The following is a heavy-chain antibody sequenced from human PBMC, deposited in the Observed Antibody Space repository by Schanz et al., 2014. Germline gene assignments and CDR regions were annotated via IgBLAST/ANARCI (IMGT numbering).Heavy chain of an antibody. CDR1: GYSFTSYY. J-gene: IGHJ6*02. Sequence: QVQLVQSGAEVKKPGASVKVSCKAFGYSFTSYYIHWVRQAPGQGLEWMATINPSGGSTSFAQKCQGRVTMTRATSTSTGNMELTSLRSEDTAVYYCARDPYSASYFPSPPLYGLDVWGQGTTVTVSS. D-gene: IGHD1-26*01. CDR3: ARDPYSASYFPSPPLYGLDV. V-gene: IGHV1-46*01. CDR2: INPSGGST.